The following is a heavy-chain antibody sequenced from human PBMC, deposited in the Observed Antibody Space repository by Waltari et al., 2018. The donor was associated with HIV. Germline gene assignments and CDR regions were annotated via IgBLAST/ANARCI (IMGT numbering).Heavy chain of an antibody. CDR2: MNPNSGNT. V-gene: IGHV1-8*01. D-gene: IGHD2-2*01. CDR1: GYTFTSYD. CDR3: ARLGYCSSTSCYYYYYYGMDV. Sequence: QVQLVQSGAEVKKPGASVMVSCKASGYTFTSYDINWVRPATGQGLEWMGWMNPNSGNTGYAQKFQGRVTMTRNTSISTAYMELSSLRSEDTAVYYCARLGYCSSTSCYYYYYYGMDVWGQGTTVTVSS. J-gene: IGHJ6*02.